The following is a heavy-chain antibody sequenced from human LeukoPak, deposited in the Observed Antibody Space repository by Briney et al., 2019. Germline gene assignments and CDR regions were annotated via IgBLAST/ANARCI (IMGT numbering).Heavy chain of an antibody. CDR3: ATDMYYDFWSGYYSDAFDI. D-gene: IGHD3-3*01. Sequence: GVSVKVSCKASGYTFTSYDINWVRQATGQGLEWMGWMNPNSGNTGYAQKFQGRVTMTRNTSISTAYMELSSLRSEDTAVYYCATDMYYDFWSGYYSDAFDIWGQGTMVTVSS. CDR2: MNPNSGNT. CDR1: GYTFTSYD. J-gene: IGHJ3*02. V-gene: IGHV1-8*01.